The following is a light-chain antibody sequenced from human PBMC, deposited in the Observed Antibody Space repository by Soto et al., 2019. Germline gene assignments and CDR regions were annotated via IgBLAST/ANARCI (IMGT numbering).Light chain of an antibody. Sequence: DIVMTQSPATLSVSPGDRATLSCRASQSVSSYLAWYQQKPGQAPRLLIYGASTRATGIPARFSGSGSETEFTLTISSLQSEDFAVYYCQQYNNWPRTFGQGTKLEIK. CDR3: QQYNNWPRT. CDR2: GAS. CDR1: QSVSSY. J-gene: IGKJ2*01. V-gene: IGKV3-15*01.